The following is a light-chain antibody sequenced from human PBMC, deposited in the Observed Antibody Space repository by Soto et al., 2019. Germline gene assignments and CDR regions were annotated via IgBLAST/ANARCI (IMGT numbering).Light chain of an antibody. CDR1: SSNIGTAYD. J-gene: IGLJ3*02. Sequence: QSVLTQPPSVSGAPGQRVTISCTGSSSNIGTAYDVHWYQQFPGVAPKLLIYGNTNRPSGVPDRFSGSRSGTSASLAITGRQAEDEADYYCQTYDISLSSGVFGGGTKLTVL. V-gene: IGLV1-40*01. CDR2: GNT. CDR3: QTYDISLSSGV.